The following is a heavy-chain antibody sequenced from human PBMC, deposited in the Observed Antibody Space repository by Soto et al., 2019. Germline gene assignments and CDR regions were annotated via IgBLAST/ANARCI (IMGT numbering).Heavy chain of an antibody. V-gene: IGHV1-18*01. CDR2: IRPDNGNT. D-gene: IGHD1-20*01. Sequence: QVQVLQSGPEVKGPGASVKVSCKTSGYTFSTSGISWVRQAPGQGLEWVGWIRPDNGNTKSAQRLQGRVTLTTDTSASTAYMELRSPTSDDTAMYYCARDTESNRYNDWGQGTLVTVSS. CDR3: ARDTESNRYND. CDR1: GYTFSTSG. J-gene: IGHJ1*01.